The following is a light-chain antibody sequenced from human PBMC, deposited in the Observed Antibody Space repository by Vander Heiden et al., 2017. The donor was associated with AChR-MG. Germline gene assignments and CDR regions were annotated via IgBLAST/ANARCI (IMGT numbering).Light chain of an antibody. V-gene: IGLV2-8*01. CDR3: SSVAGSNEVV. J-gene: IGLJ2*01. CDR1: GGDIGGFNY. CDR2: EVI. Sequence: QSALTQPPSASGSPGQSVTLSCTGTGGDIGGFNYVSWYQQHPAKSPSLMIYEVIKRPSGVPDRFSGAKSGNTASLTVSGLQADEEDVYYCSSVAGSNEVVFGGGTRLTVL.